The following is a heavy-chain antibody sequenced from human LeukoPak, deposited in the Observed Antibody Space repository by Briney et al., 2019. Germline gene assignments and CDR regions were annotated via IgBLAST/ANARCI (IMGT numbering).Heavy chain of an antibody. CDR1: GFTFSSYG. J-gene: IGHJ4*02. CDR3: AKLPGRVGTVASDY. D-gene: IGHD2-15*01. V-gene: IGHV3-30*18. Sequence: PGGSLRLSCAASGFTFSSYGMHWVRQAPGKGLEWVAVISYDGSNKYYADSVKGRFTISRDNSKNTLYLQMNSLRAEDTAVYYCAKLPGRVGTVASDYWGQGTLVTVSS. CDR2: ISYDGSNK.